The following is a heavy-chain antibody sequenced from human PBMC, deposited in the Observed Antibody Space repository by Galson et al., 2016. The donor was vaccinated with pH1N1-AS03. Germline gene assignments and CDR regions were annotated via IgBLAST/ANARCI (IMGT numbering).Heavy chain of an antibody. CDR1: GFSFSASW. CDR2: IRQDGSEK. CDR3: ARVSPLNYYLYL. Sequence: SLRLSCAASGFSFSASWMSWVRQAPGKGLEWVANIRQDGSEKYYVDSVEGRFTISRDNAKNSLYLQMNSLRDEDRAVYYCARVSPLNYYLYLWGRGTLVTVSS. V-gene: IGHV3-7*03. J-gene: IGHJ2*01. D-gene: IGHD1-7*01.